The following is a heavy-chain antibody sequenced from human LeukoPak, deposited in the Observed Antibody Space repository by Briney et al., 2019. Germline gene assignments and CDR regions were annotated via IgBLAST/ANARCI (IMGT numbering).Heavy chain of an antibody. J-gene: IGHJ6*03. CDR3: ARVFEELEEYYYYYYMGV. D-gene: IGHD1-1*01. CDR1: GYTLTELS. V-gene: IGHV1-18*01. CDR2: ISAYNGNT. Sequence: ASVKVSCKVSGYTLTELSMHWVRQAPGQGLEWMGWISAYNGNTNYAQKLQGRVTMTTDTSTSTAYMELRSLRSDDTAVYYCARVFEELEEYYYYYYMGVWGKGTTVTVSS.